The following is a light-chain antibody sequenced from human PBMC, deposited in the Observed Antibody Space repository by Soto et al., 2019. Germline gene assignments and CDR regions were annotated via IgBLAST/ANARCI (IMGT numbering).Light chain of an antibody. CDR1: QSVSSY. J-gene: IGKJ1*01. Sequence: IVLTQSPATLSLSPGERATLSFRASQSVSSYLAWYQHKPGQAPRLLIYDASNRATGIPARFSGSGSGTDFTLTISSLEPEDFAVYYCHQRANWPRTFGQGTKVEIK. CDR3: HQRANWPRT. CDR2: DAS. V-gene: IGKV3-11*01.